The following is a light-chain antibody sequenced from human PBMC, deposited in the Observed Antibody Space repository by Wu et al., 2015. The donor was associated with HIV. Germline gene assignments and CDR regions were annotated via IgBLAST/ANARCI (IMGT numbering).Light chain of an antibody. V-gene: IGKV3-15*01. CDR2: AAS. CDR1: QSVKND. CDR3: HQYNTWPPWT. Sequence: SMSPGERATLSCRASQSVKNDLAWYQQKPGQPPRLLIYAASTRATGIPARFSGSGSGTEFTLTISSLQSEDFAVYYCHQYNTWPPWTFGQGTKVEIK. J-gene: IGKJ1*01.